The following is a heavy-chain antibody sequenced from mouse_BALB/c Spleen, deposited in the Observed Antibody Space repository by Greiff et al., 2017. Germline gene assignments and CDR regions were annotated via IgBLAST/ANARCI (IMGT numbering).Heavy chain of an antibody. CDR1: EYEFPSHD. Sequence: EVMLVESGGGLVQPGESLKLSCESNEYEFPSHDMSWVRKTPEKRLELVAAINSDGGSTYYPDTMERRFIISRDNTKKTLYLQMSSLRSEDTALYYCASYDGYTGAMDDWGQGTSVTVSS. CDR3: ASYDGYTGAMDD. J-gene: IGHJ4*01. D-gene: IGHD2-3*01. V-gene: IGHV5-2*01. CDR2: INSDGGST.